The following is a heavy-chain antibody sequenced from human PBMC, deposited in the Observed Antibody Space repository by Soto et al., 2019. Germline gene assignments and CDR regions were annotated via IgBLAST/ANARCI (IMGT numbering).Heavy chain of an antibody. CDR2: IKQDGSEK. Sequence: GGSLRLSCAASGFTFSSYWMSWFRQAPGKGLEWVANIKQDGSEKYYVDSVKGRFTISRDNAKNSLYLQMNSLRAEDTAVYYCARDARDFGVVIYYYGMDVWGQGTTVTVSS. CDR3: ARDARDFGVVIYYYGMDV. J-gene: IGHJ6*02. CDR1: GFTFSSYW. V-gene: IGHV3-7*03. D-gene: IGHD3-3*01.